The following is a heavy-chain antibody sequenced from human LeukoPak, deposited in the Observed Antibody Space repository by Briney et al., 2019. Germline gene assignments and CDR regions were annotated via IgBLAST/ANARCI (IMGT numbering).Heavy chain of an antibody. Sequence: ASVKVSCKASGGTFSSYAISWVRQAPGQGLEWMGGIIPIFGTANYAQKFQGRVTITADESTSTAYMELSSLRSEDTAVYYCARDRDDILTGYNWFDPWGQGTLVTVSS. D-gene: IGHD3-9*01. CDR2: IIPIFGTA. CDR3: ARDRDDILTGYNWFDP. V-gene: IGHV1-69*13. CDR1: GGTFSSYA. J-gene: IGHJ5*02.